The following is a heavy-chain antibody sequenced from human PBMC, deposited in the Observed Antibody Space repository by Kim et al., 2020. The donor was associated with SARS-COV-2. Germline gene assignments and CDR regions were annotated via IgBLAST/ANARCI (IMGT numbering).Heavy chain of an antibody. CDR1: GFTFSGYG. CDR2: SNPDGSST. Sequence: GGSLRLSCAASGFTFSGYGMHWVRQAPGKGLVWVSRSNPDGSSTFYADSVKGRFTISRDNAKNTLYLQMISLRAEDTAVYYCARGAYYGMDVWGQGTTVT. V-gene: IGHV3-74*01. CDR3: ARGAYYGMDV. J-gene: IGHJ6*02.